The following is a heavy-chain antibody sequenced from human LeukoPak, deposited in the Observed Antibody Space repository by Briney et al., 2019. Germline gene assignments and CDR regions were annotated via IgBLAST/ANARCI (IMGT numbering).Heavy chain of an antibody. V-gene: IGHV3-48*04. Sequence: GGSLRLSCAASGFTFSSYSMNWVRQAPGKGLEWVSYISSSGSTIYYADSVKGRFTISRDNAKNSLYLQMNSLRAEDTAVYYCASRERWSPETFDYWGQGTLVTVSS. D-gene: IGHD4-23*01. J-gene: IGHJ4*02. CDR3: ASRERWSPETFDY. CDR2: ISSSGSTI. CDR1: GFTFSSYS.